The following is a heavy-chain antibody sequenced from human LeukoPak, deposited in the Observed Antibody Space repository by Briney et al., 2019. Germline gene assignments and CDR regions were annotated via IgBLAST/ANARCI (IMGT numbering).Heavy chain of an antibody. J-gene: IGHJ4*02. CDR3: ARGHEGTAGELLHDY. CDR2: ISAYNSNT. CDR1: GYTFTSYG. Sequence: ASVKVSCKASGYTFTSYGISWVRQAPGQGLEWMGWISAYNSNTNYAQKLQGRVTMTTDTSTSTAYMELRSLRSDDTAVYYCARGHEGTAGELLHDYWGQGTLVTVSS. V-gene: IGHV1-18*01. D-gene: IGHD3-10*01.